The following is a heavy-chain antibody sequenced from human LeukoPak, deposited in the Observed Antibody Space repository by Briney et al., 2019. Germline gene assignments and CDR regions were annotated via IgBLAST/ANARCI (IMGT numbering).Heavy chain of an antibody. CDR1: GFTFSSYS. CDR2: ISSSSSYI. J-gene: IGHJ4*02. V-gene: IGHV3-21*01. Sequence: GGSLRLSCAASGFTFSSYSMNWVRQAPGKGLEWVSSISSSSSYIYYADSVKGRFTISRDNAKNSLYLQMNSLRAEDTAVYYCAREVLMVYAALDYWGQGTLVTVSS. D-gene: IGHD2-8*01. CDR3: AREVLMVYAALDY.